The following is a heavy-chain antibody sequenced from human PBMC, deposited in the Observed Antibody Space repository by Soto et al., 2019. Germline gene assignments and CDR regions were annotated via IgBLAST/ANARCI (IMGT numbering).Heavy chain of an antibody. CDR2: IIPILGIA. CDR3: AREEYYYDSSGYYYSQYYYYGMDV. CDR1: GGTFSSYT. V-gene: IGHV1-69*08. Sequence: QVQLVQSGAEVKKPGSSVKVSCKASGGTFSSYTISWARQAPGQGLEWMGRIIPILGIANYAQKFQGRVTITADKSTSTAYMELSSLRSEDTAVYYCAREEYYYDSSGYYYSQYYYYGMDVWGQGTTVTVSS. D-gene: IGHD3-22*01. J-gene: IGHJ6*02.